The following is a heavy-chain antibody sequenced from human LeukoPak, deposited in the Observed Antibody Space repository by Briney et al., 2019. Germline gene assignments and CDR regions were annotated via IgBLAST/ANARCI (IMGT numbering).Heavy chain of an antibody. CDR1: GFTVSGNY. J-gene: IGHJ4*02. D-gene: IGHD3-22*01. Sequence: PGGSLRLSCAASGFTVSGNYMSWVRQAPGKGLEWVSFIYSGGSTYYTDSVKGRFTISRDNSKNTLYLQMNSLRAEDTAVYYCARRAGDYSHPYDYWGQGILVTVSS. CDR3: ARRAGDYSHPYDY. V-gene: IGHV3-53*01. CDR2: IYSGGST.